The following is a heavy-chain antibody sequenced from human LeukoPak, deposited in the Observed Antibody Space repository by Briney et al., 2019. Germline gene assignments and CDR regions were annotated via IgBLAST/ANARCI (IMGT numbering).Heavy chain of an antibody. CDR2: IWYDGSNK. Sequence: PGGSLRLSCAASGFTFSSYGMHWVRQAPGKGLEWVAVIWYDGSNKYYADSVKGRFTISRDNSKNTLYLQMNSLRAEDTAVYYCARDPRMVTGMDVWGKGTTVTVSS. CDR3: ARDPRMVTGMDV. V-gene: IGHV3-33*01. CDR1: GFTFSSYG. J-gene: IGHJ6*04. D-gene: IGHD5-18*01.